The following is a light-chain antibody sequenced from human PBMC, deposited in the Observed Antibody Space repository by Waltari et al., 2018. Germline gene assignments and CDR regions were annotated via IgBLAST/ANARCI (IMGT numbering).Light chain of an antibody. CDR3: QQYYSTPLT. V-gene: IGKV4-1*01. Sequence: DIVMTQSPDSLAVSLGERATINCKSSQSVLYRSNNKNYFAWYQQKPGQPPKLLIYWASTRESGVPDRFSGSGSGTDVTLTISSLQAEDVAVYYCQQYYSTPLTFGGGTKVEIK. CDR2: WAS. J-gene: IGKJ4*01. CDR1: QSVLYRSNNKNY.